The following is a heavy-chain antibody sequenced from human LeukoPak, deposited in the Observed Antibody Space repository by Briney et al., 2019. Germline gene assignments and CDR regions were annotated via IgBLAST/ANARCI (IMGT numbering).Heavy chain of an antibody. V-gene: IGHV3-7*01. CDR2: IKQDGSEK. CDR1: GFTFSSYW. Sequence: GGSLRLSCAASGFTFSSYWMSWVRQAPGKGLEWVANIKQDGSEKYYVDSVKGRFTISRDNAKNSLYLQMNSLRAEDTAVYYCARAGTEGSRYFDWFSGAFDIWGQGTMVTVSS. CDR3: ARAGTEGSRYFDWFSGAFDI. J-gene: IGHJ3*02. D-gene: IGHD3-9*01.